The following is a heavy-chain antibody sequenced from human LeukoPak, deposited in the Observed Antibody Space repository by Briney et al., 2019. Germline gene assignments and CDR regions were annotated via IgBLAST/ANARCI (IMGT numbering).Heavy chain of an antibody. CDR2: IIPILGIA. Sequence: SVKVSCKASGGTFSSYAISWVRQAPGQGLEWMGRIIPILGIANYAQKFQGRVTITADKSTSTAYMELSSLRSEDTAVYYCASEGGNRGMDVWGQGTTVTVSS. CDR1: GGTFSSYA. CDR3: ASEGGNRGMDV. D-gene: IGHD4-23*01. V-gene: IGHV1-69*04. J-gene: IGHJ6*02.